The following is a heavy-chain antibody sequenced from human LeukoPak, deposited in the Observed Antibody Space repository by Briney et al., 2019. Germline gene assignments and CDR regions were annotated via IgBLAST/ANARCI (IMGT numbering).Heavy chain of an antibody. V-gene: IGHV4-34*01. CDR3: ARGRVSSSTWYSTYYYYFYMDV. Sequence: TSETLSLTCAVYGGSFSGYYWSWIRQPPGKRLEWIGEIYHSGNTNYNPSLKSRVTISLDKSKNQFSLKLRSVTAADTAVYFCARGRVSSSTWYSTYYYYFYMDVWGKGTTVTVSS. D-gene: IGHD6-13*01. J-gene: IGHJ6*03. CDR1: GGSFSGYY. CDR2: IYHSGNT.